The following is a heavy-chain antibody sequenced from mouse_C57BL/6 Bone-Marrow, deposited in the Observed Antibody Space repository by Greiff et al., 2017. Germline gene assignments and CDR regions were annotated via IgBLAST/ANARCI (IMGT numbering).Heavy chain of an antibody. CDR3: ARGKTIVTDWDCDV. D-gene: IGHD2-5*01. Sequence: EVQVVESGGGLVKPGGSLKLSCAASGFTFSSYAMSWVRQTPEKRLEWVATISDGGSYTYSPANVKGRFTISRDNAKNNLYLQKSHLKSEDTSMYYCARGKTIVTDWDCDVGGTGTTVTVSS. CDR1: GFTFSSYA. J-gene: IGHJ1*03. CDR2: ISDGGSYT. V-gene: IGHV5-4*01.